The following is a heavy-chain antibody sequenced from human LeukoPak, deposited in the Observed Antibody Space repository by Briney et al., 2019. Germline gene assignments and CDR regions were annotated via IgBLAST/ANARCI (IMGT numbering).Heavy chain of an antibody. J-gene: IGHJ4*02. CDR2: IYYSRST. Sequence: PSETLSLTCTVSGGSISSTSHDWGWIRQPPGKGLEWIAYIYYSRSTNNNRSLKRRVTISLDTSKHQFSLKLTSVTAADTAVYYCARHGGEVRGVIISSFDYWGQGALVTVSS. CDR1: GGSISSTSHD. D-gene: IGHD3-10*01. V-gene: IGHV4-61*05. CDR3: ARHGGEVRGVIISSFDY.